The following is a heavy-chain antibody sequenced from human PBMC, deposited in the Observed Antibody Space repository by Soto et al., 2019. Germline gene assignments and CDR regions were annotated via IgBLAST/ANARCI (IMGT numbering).Heavy chain of an antibody. CDR1: GFTFGDYA. J-gene: IGHJ4*02. D-gene: IGHD3-22*01. CDR3: TRDTPDLRGYYDSSGYYLDY. Sequence: GGSLRLSCTASGFTFGDYAMSWFRQAPGKGLEWVGFIRSKAYGGTTEYAASVKGRFTISRDDSKSIAYLQMNSLKTEDTAVYYCTRDTPDLRGYYDSSGYYLDYWGQGTLVTVSS. V-gene: IGHV3-49*03. CDR2: IRSKAYGGTT.